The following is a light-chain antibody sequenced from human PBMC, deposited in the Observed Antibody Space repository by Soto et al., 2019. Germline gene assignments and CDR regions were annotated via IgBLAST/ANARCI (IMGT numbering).Light chain of an antibody. CDR2: DVS. V-gene: IGLV2-14*03. CDR1: SSDVGGYNY. J-gene: IGLJ2*01. Sequence: QSVLTQPASVSGSPGQSITISCTGTSSDVGGYNYVSWYQHYPGKAPKLMIYDVSNRPSGVSDRFSGSKSGNTASLTISGLQTEDEADYYCSSYTSSSTLVVFGGGTKVTV. CDR3: SSYTSSSTLVV.